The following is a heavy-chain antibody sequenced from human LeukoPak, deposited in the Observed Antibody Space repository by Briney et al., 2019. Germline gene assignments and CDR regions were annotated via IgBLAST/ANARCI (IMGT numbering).Heavy chain of an antibody. D-gene: IGHD1-26*01. V-gene: IGHV4-59*01. Sequence: PSETLSLTCTVSGGSISSYYWSWIRQPPGKGLEWIGYIYYSGSTNYNPSLKSRVTISVDTSKNQFSLKLSSVTAADTAVYYCARHGRSGRPYNWFDPWGQGTLVTVSS. J-gene: IGHJ5*02. CDR1: GGSISSYY. CDR3: ARHGRSGRPYNWFDP. CDR2: IYYSGST.